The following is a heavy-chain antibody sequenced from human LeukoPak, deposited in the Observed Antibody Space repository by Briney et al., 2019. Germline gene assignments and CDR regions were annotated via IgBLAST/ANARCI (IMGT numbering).Heavy chain of an antibody. Sequence: GGSLRLSCAASGFTFGIYTMDWVRQAPGKGLEWVSSISTGSTYINYADSVKGRFTISRDNAKNSPYLRMDSLRTEETAVNYWARYYDDTTWDQPGVNNWFDPWGQGTLVTVSS. D-gene: IGHD3-16*01. CDR1: GFTFGIYT. CDR2: ISTGSTYI. J-gene: IGHJ5*02. V-gene: IGHV3-21*01. CDR3: ARYYDDTTWDQPGVNNWFDP.